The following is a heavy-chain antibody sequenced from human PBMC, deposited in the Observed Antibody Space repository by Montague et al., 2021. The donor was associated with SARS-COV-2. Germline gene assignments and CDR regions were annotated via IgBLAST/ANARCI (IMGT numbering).Heavy chain of an antibody. CDR1: GGSISSYY. D-gene: IGHD3-3*01. V-gene: IGHV4-59*01. CDR3: AGTYYDFWSGFIPYYYMDV. Sequence: SETLSLTCTVSGGSISSYYWSWIRQPPGKGLEWIGYIYYSGSTNYNPSLKSRVTISVDTSKNQFSLKLSSVIAADTAVYYCAGTYYDFWSGFIPYYYMDVWGKGTTVTVSS. J-gene: IGHJ6*03. CDR2: IYYSGST.